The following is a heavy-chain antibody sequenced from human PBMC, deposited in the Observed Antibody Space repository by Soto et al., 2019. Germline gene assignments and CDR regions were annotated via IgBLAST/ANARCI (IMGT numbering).Heavy chain of an antibody. D-gene: IGHD2-8*01. J-gene: IGHJ4*02. CDR3: TRSYSYCTNGVCYSFDY. Sequence: EVQLVESGGGLVQPGGSLKLSCAASGFTFSGSAMHWVRQASGKGLEWVGRIRSKTNNYATAYAASVKGRFTISRDDSENTAYLQMNSLKSEDTAVYYCTRSYSYCTNGVCYSFDYWGQGTLVTVSS. CDR1: GFTFSGSA. CDR2: IRSKTNNYAT. V-gene: IGHV3-73*02.